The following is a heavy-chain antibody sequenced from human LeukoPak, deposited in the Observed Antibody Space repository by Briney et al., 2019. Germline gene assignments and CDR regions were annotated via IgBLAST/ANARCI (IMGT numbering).Heavy chain of an antibody. V-gene: IGHV3-23*01. Sequence: GGSLRLSCAASGFTFSNYVMNWVRQAPGKGLEWVPGISVTGGSTYSAESVKGRFTISRDNSKNTLYLQMNSLRTEDTAVFYCARGSSSLYHYMDVWGRGTAVTVS. CDR3: ARGSSSLYHYMDV. D-gene: IGHD2-2*01. CDR1: GFTFSNYV. CDR2: ISVTGGST. J-gene: IGHJ6*03.